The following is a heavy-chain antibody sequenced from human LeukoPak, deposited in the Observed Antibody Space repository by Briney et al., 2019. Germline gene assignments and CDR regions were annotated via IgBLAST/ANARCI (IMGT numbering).Heavy chain of an antibody. J-gene: IGHJ3*02. CDR3: AKDLVPGAFDI. CDR2: IGRSGSTV. CDR1: GFTFSTYE. V-gene: IGHV3-48*03. Sequence: GGSLRLSCAASGFTFSTYEMNWVRQAPGKGLEWVSYIGRSGSTVYYADSVKGRFTISRDNSKNTLYLQMNSLRAEDTAVYYCAKDLVPGAFDIWGQGTMVTVSS.